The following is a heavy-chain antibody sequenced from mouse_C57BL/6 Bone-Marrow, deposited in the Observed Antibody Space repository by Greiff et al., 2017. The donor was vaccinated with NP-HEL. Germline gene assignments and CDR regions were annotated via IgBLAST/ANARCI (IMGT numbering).Heavy chain of an antibody. D-gene: IGHD2-4*01. Sequence: QVHLKQPGAELVKPGASVKLSCKASGYTFTSYWMHWVKQRPGQGLEWIGMIHPNSGSTNYNEKFKSKATLTVDKSSSTAYMQLSSLTSEDSAVYYCARLGYDYDGYYFDYWGQGTTLTVSS. CDR3: ARLGYDYDGYYFDY. CDR1: GYTFTSYW. J-gene: IGHJ2*01. V-gene: IGHV1-64*01. CDR2: IHPNSGST.